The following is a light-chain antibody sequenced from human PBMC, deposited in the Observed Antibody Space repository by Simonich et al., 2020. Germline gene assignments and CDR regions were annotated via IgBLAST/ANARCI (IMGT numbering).Light chain of an antibody. CDR1: SGHSSYA. CDR3: QTWGTGIAV. CDR2: LNSDVSH. V-gene: IGLV4-69*01. J-gene: IGLJ2*01. Sequence: QLVLTQSPSASASLGASVKLTCTLSSGHSSYALAWHQQQPEKGPRYLMKLNSDVSHSKGDGIPDRFSCSSSGAERYLTISSLQSEDEADYYCQTWGTGIAVFGGGTKLTVL.